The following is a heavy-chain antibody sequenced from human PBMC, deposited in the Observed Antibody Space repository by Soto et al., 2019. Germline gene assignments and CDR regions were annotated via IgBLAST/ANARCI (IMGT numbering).Heavy chain of an antibody. CDR2: ISHDGSNK. CDR1: GFTFSNHG. Sequence: QVQLVESGGGVVQPGRSLRLSCVASGFTFSNHGMHWVRQAPGKGLEWVAVISHDGSNKHYADSVKGRFTISRDNSKNTMDLQMNSLRAEDTAVYYCAKYSGWYINWFDPWGQGTLVTVSS. D-gene: IGHD6-19*01. V-gene: IGHV3-30*18. J-gene: IGHJ5*02. CDR3: AKYSGWYINWFDP.